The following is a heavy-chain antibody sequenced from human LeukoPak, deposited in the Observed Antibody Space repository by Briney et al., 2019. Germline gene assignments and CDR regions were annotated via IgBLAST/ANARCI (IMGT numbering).Heavy chain of an antibody. J-gene: IGHJ3*02. CDR2: ISGSGGST. D-gene: IGHD3-22*01. CDR1: GFTFSSYA. V-gene: IGHV3-23*01. Sequence: GGSLRLSCAASGFTFSSYAMSWVRQAPGKGLEWVSAISGSGGSTYYADSVKGRFTISRDNSKNTLYLQMNSLRAEDTAVYYCEKTYYYDSSGYYFDAFDIRGQGTMVTVSS. CDR3: EKTYYYDSSGYYFDAFDI.